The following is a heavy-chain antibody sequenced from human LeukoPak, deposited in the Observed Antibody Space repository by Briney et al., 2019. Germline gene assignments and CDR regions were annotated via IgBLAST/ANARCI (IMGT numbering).Heavy chain of an antibody. D-gene: IGHD4-11*01. CDR3: ARSYSNHLFGMDV. V-gene: IGHV3-66*01. J-gene: IGHJ6*02. CDR1: RFTLRIYY. CDR2: LYSGGNS. Sequence: GSLRLSCAASRFTLRIYYMTSVRQAPGKGLEWVSVLYSGGNSYYADSVKGRVAISRDNPKNTVFLQINSVRAEYTAVYYCARSYSNHLFGMDVWGQGTTVTVSS.